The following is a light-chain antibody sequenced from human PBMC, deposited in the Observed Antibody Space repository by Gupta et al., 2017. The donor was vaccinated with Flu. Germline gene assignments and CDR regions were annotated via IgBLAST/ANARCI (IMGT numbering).Light chain of an antibody. CDR1: QSVSSSY. J-gene: IGKJ1*01. V-gene: IGKV3-20*01. Sequence: EIVFLPSPGTLSLSPGERATLSCRASQSVSSSYLAWYQQKPGQAPRLLIYGASSRATGIPDRFSGSGSGTDFTLTISRLEPEDFAVYYCQQYGSSPRTFGQGTKVEIK. CDR3: QQYGSSPRT. CDR2: GAS.